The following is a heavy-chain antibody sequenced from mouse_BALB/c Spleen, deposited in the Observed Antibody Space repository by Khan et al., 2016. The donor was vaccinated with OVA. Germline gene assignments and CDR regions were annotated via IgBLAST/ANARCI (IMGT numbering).Heavy chain of an antibody. J-gene: IGHJ3*01. CDR3: ARQSYGGFAY. V-gene: IGHV1-18*01. CDR2: INPNNGDT. D-gene: IGHD1-1*01. CDR1: GFTFTDYI. Sequence: VRLQQSGPEVVKPGASVKIPCKASGFTFTDYIIDWVKQSHGKSLEWIGDINPNNGDTIYNQKFKGKATLTVDKSSSTADMELRSLTSEATAVYYCARQSYGGFAYWGQGTLVTVSA.